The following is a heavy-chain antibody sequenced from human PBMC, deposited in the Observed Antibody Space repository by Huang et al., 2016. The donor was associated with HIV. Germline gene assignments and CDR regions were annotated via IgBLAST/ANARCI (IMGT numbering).Heavy chain of an antibody. J-gene: IGHJ6*03. CDR2: ISTITGDP. CDR3: ARGISRSVHNYYYMDV. Sequence: QVQLVQSGSVLKEPGASVKVSCKASGYTFTGYPLTWVRQAPGQGLECVGWISTITGDPTYAQAFTGRLVLSLDTAASTSYLQISSLKAEDTATYICARGISRSVHNYYYMDVWGKGTTVTVSS. CDR1: GYTFTGYP. D-gene: IGHD6-19*01. V-gene: IGHV7-4-1*02.